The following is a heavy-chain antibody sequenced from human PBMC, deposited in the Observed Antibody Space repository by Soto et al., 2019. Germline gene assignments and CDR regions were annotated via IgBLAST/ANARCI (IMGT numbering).Heavy chain of an antibody. D-gene: IGHD1-26*01. CDR1: GFTFDDYA. V-gene: IGHV3-9*01. J-gene: IGHJ6*02. Sequence: EVQLVESGGGLVQPGRSLRLSCAASGFTFDDYAMHWVRQAPGKGLEWVSGISWNSGSIGYADSVKGRFTISRDNAKNSLYLQMNSLRAEDTALYYCAKDRGGSYDYYYYGMDVWGQGNTVTVSS. CDR2: ISWNSGSI. CDR3: AKDRGGSYDYYYYGMDV.